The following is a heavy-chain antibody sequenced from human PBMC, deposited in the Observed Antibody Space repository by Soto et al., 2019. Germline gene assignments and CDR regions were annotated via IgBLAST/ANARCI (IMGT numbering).Heavy chain of an antibody. Sequence: SETLSLTCTVSGGSISSGGYYWSWIRQHPGKGLEWIGYIYYSGSTYYNPSLKSRVTISVDTSKNQFSLKLSSVTAADTAVYYCARGGFLSLSPNFDDWGQGTLVTVSS. CDR2: IYYSGST. J-gene: IGHJ4*02. V-gene: IGHV4-31*03. CDR1: GGSISSGGYY. CDR3: ARGGFLSLSPNFDD. D-gene: IGHD3-16*02.